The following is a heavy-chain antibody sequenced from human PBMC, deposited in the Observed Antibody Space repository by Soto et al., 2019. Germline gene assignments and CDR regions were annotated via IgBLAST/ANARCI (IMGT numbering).Heavy chain of an antibody. D-gene: IGHD2-15*01. V-gene: IGHV1-18*01. CDR3: AREVAARRYYYYYMDV. J-gene: IGHJ6*03. CDR1: GYTFTSYG. Sequence: ASVKVSCKASGYTFTSYGISWVRQAPGQGLEWMGWISAYNGNTNYAQKLQGRVTMTTDTSASTAYMELSSLRSEDTAVYYCAREVAARRYYYYYMDVWGKGTTVTVSS. CDR2: ISAYNGNT.